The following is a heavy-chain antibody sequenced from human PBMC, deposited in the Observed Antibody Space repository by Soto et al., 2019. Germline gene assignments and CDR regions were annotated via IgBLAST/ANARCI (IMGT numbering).Heavy chain of an antibody. D-gene: IGHD3-3*01. V-gene: IGHV4-61*01. CDR3: ARDPYDFRSGYYYYAMEV. J-gene: IGHJ6*02. CDR1: GGSVSSERHY. CDR2: IYYTGST. Sequence: QVPLQESGPGLVKPSETLSLTCTVSGGSVSSERHYWSWIRQTPGKGMEWIGYIYYTGSTNYNPSLKGRVTMSVDTSRDQVSLRLRSVTRADTYVYYCARDPYDFRSGYYYYAMEVWGQGTKVTVSS.